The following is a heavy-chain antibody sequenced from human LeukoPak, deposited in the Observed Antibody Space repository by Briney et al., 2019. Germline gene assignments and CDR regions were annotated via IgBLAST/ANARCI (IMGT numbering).Heavy chain of an antibody. J-gene: IGHJ4*02. V-gene: IGHV3-30*02. CDR2: IRYGGSNK. CDR1: GFTFSSYG. CDR3: AKAPRRYCSVGNCYAVDY. Sequence: GGSLRLSCAASGFTFSSYGMHWVRQAPGKGLEWVAFIRYGGSNKYYADSVKGRFTISRDNSKNTLYLQMNSLRADDTALYYCAKAPRRYCSVGNCYAVDYWGQGTLVTVSS. D-gene: IGHD2-15*01.